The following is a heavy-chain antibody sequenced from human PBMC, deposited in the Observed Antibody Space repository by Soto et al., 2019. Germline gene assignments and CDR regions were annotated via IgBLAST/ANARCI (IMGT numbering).Heavy chain of an antibody. CDR2: IKYDGTTP. V-gene: IGHV3-33*08. D-gene: IGHD3-3*01. CDR3: VRARSRLDWSRVDP. J-gene: IGHJ5*02. Sequence: QVQLVESGGGVVQPGGSRRLSCAASGFTFRSYGMHWVRQAPGTGLEWVAVIKYDGTTPDYLESVKGRFLISRDNSKKTVYLQMNSLRPEDTAMYYCVRARSRLDWSRVDPWGQGTLVAVSS. CDR1: GFTFRSYG.